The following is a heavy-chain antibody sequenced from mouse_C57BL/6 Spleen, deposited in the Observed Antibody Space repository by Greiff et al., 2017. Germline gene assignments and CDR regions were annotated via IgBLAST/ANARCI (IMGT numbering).Heavy chain of an antibody. J-gene: IGHJ3*01. CDR1: GYTFTSYW. CDR3: ARGEGYDYDDGFAY. D-gene: IGHD2-4*01. CDR2: IYPSDSET. V-gene: IGHV1-61*01. Sequence: QVQLQQPGAELVRPGSSVKLSCKASGYTFTSYWMDWVKQRPGQGLEWIGNIYPSDSETHYNQKFKDKATLTVDKSSSTAYMQLSSLTSEDSAVYYCARGEGYDYDDGFAYWGQGTLVTVSA.